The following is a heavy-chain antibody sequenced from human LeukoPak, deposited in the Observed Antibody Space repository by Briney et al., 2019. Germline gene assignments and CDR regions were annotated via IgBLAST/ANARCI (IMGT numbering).Heavy chain of an antibody. CDR2: IYHSGST. CDR1: GGSISSGGYS. CDR3: AREVIGAFDI. V-gene: IGHV4-30-2*01. J-gene: IGHJ3*02. Sequence: SQTLSLTCAVSGGSISSGGYSWSWIRQPPGKGLEWIGYIYHSGSTYYNPSLKSRVTISVDTSKNQFSLKLSSVTAADTAVYYCAREVIGAFDIWGQGTMVTVSS. D-gene: IGHD2-21*01.